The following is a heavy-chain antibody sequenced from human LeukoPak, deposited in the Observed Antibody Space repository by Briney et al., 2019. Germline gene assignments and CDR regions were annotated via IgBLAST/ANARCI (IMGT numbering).Heavy chain of an antibody. J-gene: IGHJ4*02. CDR3: ARRLSYCSGGSCSIFDY. D-gene: IGHD2-15*01. V-gene: IGHV5-10-1*01. Sequence: GESLQISSKGSGYSFTNYWITWVRQLPGKGLVWMGRIDPADSYTNYSPSFQDHVTVSADKSITTAYLQWSSLKASDTAMYYCARRLSYCSGGSCSIFDYWGQGTLVTVSS. CDR2: IDPADSYT. CDR1: GYSFTNYW.